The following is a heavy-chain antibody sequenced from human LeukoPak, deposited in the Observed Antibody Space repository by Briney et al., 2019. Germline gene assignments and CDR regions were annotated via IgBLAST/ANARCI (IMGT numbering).Heavy chain of an antibody. D-gene: IGHD3-16*02. J-gene: IGHJ4*02. CDR3: AREEIMITFGGVIGHFDY. V-gene: IGHV4-4*02. CDR2: IYHSRST. CDR1: GGSISSSNW. Sequence: SETLSLTCAVSGGSISSSNWWSWVRQPPGKGLEWIGEIYHSRSTNYNPSLKSRVTISVDTSKNQFSLKLSSVTAADTAVYYCAREEIMITFGGVIGHFDYWGQGTLVTVSS.